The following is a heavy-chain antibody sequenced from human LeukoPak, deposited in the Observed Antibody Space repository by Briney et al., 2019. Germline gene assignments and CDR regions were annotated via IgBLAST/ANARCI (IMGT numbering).Heavy chain of an antibody. CDR2: IYHSGST. J-gene: IGHJ5*02. V-gene: IGHV4-30-2*01. D-gene: IGHD3-22*01. Sequence: SQTLSLTCTVSGGSISSGGYYWSWIRQPPGKGLEWIGYIYHSGSTYYNPSLKSRVTISVDKSKNQFSLKLSSVTAADTAVYYCARRRYYYDTGFDPWGQGTLATVSS. CDR3: ARRRYYYDTGFDP. CDR1: GGSISSGGYY.